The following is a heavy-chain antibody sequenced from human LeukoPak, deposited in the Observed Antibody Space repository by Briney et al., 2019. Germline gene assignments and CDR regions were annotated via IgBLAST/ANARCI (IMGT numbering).Heavy chain of an antibody. CDR2: VSSGGGTT. D-gene: IGHD2-15*01. J-gene: IGHJ4*02. Sequence: PGGSLRLSCAASGFIFSTQAMSWVRLAPGRGLEWVSVVSSGGGTTYYADFVKGRFTISRNNSMSTLSLQMRSLGVEDTAMYYCARGYCSGGSCNWGQFDSWGQGTPVTVSS. V-gene: IGHV3-23*01. CDR3: ARGYCSGGSCNWGQFDS. CDR1: GFIFSTQA.